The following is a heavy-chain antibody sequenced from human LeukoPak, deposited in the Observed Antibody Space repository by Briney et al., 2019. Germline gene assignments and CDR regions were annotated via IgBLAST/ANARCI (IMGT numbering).Heavy chain of an antibody. V-gene: IGHV1-18*04. CDR3: ARAYAFCSGRSCYRLTPFDY. CDR2: ISAYNGNT. CDR1: GYSFTTYW. D-gene: IGHD2-15*01. J-gene: IGHJ4*02. Sequence: GESLKISCKGSGYSFTTYWIGWVRQAPGQGLEWMGWISAYNGNTNYAQKLQGRVTMTTDTSTSTAYMELRSLRSDDTAVYYCARAYAFCSGRSCYRLTPFDYWGQGTLVTVSS.